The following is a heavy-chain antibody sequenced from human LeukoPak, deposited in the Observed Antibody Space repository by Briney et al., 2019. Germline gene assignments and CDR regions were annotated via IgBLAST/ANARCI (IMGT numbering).Heavy chain of an antibody. Sequence: PGGSLRLSCAASGFTFSTYAMSWVRQAPGRGLEWVSAISGSGGNTYYADSVKGRITISRDNSKNTLYLQMNSLRAEDTAVYYCARGTLGDGYNYELENFDFWGQGTLVTVSS. V-gene: IGHV3-23*01. CDR1: GFTFSTYA. D-gene: IGHD5-24*01. CDR3: ARGTLGDGYNYELENFDF. CDR2: ISGSGGNT. J-gene: IGHJ4*02.